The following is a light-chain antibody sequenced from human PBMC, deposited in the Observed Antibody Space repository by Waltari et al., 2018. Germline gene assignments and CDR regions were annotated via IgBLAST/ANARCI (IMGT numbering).Light chain of an antibody. CDR1: QSISNY. V-gene: IGKV3-15*01. Sequence: EIMMTQSPATLSVSPGERVALSCRASQSISNYLAWYQQKPGQAPRLLIYGASSRTTGIPARFSGIGSWTEFTLTISSLQSEDFAVYYCQQYNSWPDTFGQGTELEI. CDR2: GAS. CDR3: QQYNSWPDT. J-gene: IGKJ2*01.